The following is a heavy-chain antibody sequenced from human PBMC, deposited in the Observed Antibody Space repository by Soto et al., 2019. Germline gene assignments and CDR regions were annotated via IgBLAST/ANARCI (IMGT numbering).Heavy chain of an antibody. J-gene: IGHJ6*02. Sequence: EVQLLESGGGLVQPGGSLRLSCAASGFTFSSYAMSWVRQAPGKGLEWVSAISGSGGSTYYADSVKGRFTISRDNSKNTLYLQMNSLRAEDTAVYYCEKPVMGVPASIAYYYGMDVSGQGTTVTVSS. CDR2: ISGSGGST. CDR1: GFTFSSYA. CDR3: EKPVMGVPASIAYYYGMDV. D-gene: IGHD2-2*01. V-gene: IGHV3-23*01.